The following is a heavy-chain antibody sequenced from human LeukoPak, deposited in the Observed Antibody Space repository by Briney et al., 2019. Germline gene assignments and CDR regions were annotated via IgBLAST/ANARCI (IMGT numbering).Heavy chain of an antibody. CDR3: TRGANWAVDY. CDR1: GFTFNTYP. Sequence: GGSLRLSCTASGFTFNTYPMHWVRQAPGKGLVWVSRVYSDGSDSRHADSVKGRFTISRDNAKNTLYLQMNSLRVEDTAVYYCTRGANWAVDYWGQGTLVTVSS. V-gene: IGHV3-74*01. D-gene: IGHD1-1*01. CDR2: VYSDGSDS. J-gene: IGHJ4*02.